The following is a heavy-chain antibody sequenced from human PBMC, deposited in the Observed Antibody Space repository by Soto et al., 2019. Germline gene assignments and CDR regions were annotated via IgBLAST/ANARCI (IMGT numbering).Heavy chain of an antibody. D-gene: IGHD2-2*01. CDR2: IYYSGST. V-gene: IGHV4-31*11. J-gene: IGHJ6*03. CDR1: GGSLSSGNFY. Sequence: QVQLQESGPGLVRPSQTLSLTCAVSGGSLSSGNFYWNWIRQHPGKGLEWIGYIYYSGSTYYNPSLNIRVTISVDTSNNQSSLKLGSVTAADTAVYYCAREVPAAMGGVPYYYMDVWGKGTTVTVSS. CDR3: AREVPAAMGGVPYYYMDV.